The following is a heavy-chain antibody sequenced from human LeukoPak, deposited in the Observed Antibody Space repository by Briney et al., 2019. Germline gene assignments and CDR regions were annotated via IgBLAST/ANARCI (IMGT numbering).Heavy chain of an antibody. D-gene: IGHD3-22*01. Sequence: GRSLRLSCAASRFTFSSYGTHWVRQAPGKGREWVAGISYDGSNKIYGDSVKGRLTISRDNSKKTPFRQMNSLMTKEPALYYWAKGRGYDEDYWGQGTLVTVSS. CDR3: AKGRGYDEDY. CDR2: ISYDGSNK. V-gene: IGHV3-30*18. CDR1: RFTFSSYG. J-gene: IGHJ4*02.